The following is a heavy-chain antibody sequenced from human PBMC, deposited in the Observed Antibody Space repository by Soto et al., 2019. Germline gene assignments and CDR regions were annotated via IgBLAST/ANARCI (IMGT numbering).Heavy chain of an antibody. J-gene: IGHJ6*03. Sequence: ASVKVSCKDSGYTFTSYGISWVRQAPGQGLEWMGCISAYNGNTNYAQKLQGRVTMTTDTSTSTAYMELRSLRSDDTAVYYCARVGNYGDTDYYYYYMDVWGKGTTVTVSS. CDR3: ARVGNYGDTDYYYYYMDV. D-gene: IGHD4-17*01. CDR1: GYTFTSYG. CDR2: ISAYNGNT. V-gene: IGHV1-18*01.